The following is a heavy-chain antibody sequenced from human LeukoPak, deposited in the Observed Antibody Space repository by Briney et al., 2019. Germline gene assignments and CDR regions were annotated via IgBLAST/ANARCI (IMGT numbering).Heavy chain of an antibody. Sequence: GGSLRLSCAASGFTFSSYSMNWVRQAPGKGLEWVSSISSSSSYIYYADSVKGRFTISRDNAKNSLYLQMNSLRAEDTAVYYCARARTIFSARPHDAFDIWGQGTMVTVSS. CDR2: ISSSSSYI. D-gene: IGHD3-9*01. J-gene: IGHJ3*02. CDR1: GFTFSSYS. CDR3: ARARTIFSARPHDAFDI. V-gene: IGHV3-21*01.